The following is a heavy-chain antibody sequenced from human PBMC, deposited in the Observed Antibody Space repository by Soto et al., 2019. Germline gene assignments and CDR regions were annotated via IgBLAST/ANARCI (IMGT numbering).Heavy chain of an antibody. V-gene: IGHV2-5*02. CDR3: AHRPRHCTGDGCHYSAFHY. CDR2: IYWDDDE. Sequence: QITLKESGPTLVKPTQTLTLTCTFSGFSLSTSGVGVGWIRQPPGKALECLALIYWDDDERYNPSLKSRLTITKNTSKNQVVLTMTNMDPVDTATYYCAHRPRHCTGDGCHYSAFHYWGQGILVTVSS. D-gene: IGHD2-8*02. CDR1: GFSLSTSGVG. J-gene: IGHJ4*02.